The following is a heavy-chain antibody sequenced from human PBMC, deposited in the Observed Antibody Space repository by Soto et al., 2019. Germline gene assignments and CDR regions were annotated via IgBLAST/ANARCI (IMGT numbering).Heavy chain of an antibody. V-gene: IGHV1-8*01. Sequence: QVQLVQSGAEVKKPGASVKVSCKASGYTFTSYDINWVRQATGQGLEWMGWMNPNSGNTGYAQKFQGRVTMTRNTSISPAYMELSSLRSEDTALYYCARGINYYDSGDDAFDIWGQGTMVTVSS. CDR2: MNPNSGNT. CDR3: ARGINYYDSGDDAFDI. D-gene: IGHD3-10*01. J-gene: IGHJ3*02. CDR1: GYTFTSYD.